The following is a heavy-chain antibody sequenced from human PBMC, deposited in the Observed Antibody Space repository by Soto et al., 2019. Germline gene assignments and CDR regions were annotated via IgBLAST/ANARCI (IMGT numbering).Heavy chain of an antibody. J-gene: IGHJ5*02. D-gene: IGHD6-13*01. CDR1: GFTFSDYY. CDR2: ISSSGSTI. CDR3: AREIAIAAAGTRNWFDP. Sequence: GGSLRLSCAASGFTFSDYYMSWIRQAPGKGLEWVSYISSSGSTIYYADSVKGRFTISRDNAKNSLYLQMNSLRAEDTAVYYCAREIAIAAAGTRNWFDPWGQGTLVTVSS. V-gene: IGHV3-11*01.